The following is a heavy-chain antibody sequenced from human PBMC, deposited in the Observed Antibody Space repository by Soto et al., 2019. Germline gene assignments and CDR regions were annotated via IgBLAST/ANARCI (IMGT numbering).Heavy chain of an antibody. CDR1: GYTFTSSY. CDR2: INPSGGGT. J-gene: IGHJ6*02. Sequence: ASVKVSCKASGYTFTSSYIHWVRQAPGQGFEWMGIINPSGGGTSYSQKLQGRVTLTRDTSTRTNYMELNSLRSEDTAVYYCAACSTSCYEGMDVWGQGITVTVSS. V-gene: IGHV1-46*01. CDR3: AACSTSCYEGMDV. D-gene: IGHD2-2*01.